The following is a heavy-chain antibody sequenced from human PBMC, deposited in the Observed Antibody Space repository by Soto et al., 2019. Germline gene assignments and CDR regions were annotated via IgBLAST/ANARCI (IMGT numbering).Heavy chain of an antibody. CDR2: INPDGSST. V-gene: IGHV3-74*01. CDR1: GFTLNNYW. Sequence: EVQLVESGGGLVQPGGSLRLSCAGSGFTLNNYWMHWVRQTPGKGLVWVSRINPDGSSTSYADSVKGRFTISRDNAKNTVYLQMNSLRVEDTAAYYCATGSYYYGMDVWGQGTTVTVSS. CDR3: ATGSYYYGMDV. J-gene: IGHJ6*02. D-gene: IGHD6-25*01.